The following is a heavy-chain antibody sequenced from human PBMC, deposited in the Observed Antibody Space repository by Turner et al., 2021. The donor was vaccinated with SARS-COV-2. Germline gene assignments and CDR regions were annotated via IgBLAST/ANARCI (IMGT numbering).Heavy chain of an antibody. CDR2: IYYSGST. CDR1: AGSISSSSYY. V-gene: IGHV4-39*01. CDR3: ARRLVVQGTDDYSYYYGMDV. J-gene: IGHJ6*02. D-gene: IGHD3-22*01. Sequence: QLQLQESVPGLVKPSETLSLTCTVSAGSISSSSYYWGWIRQPPGKGLEWIGNIYYSGSTYYNPSHKSRVTISVDTSKNQFSLKLSSVTATDTAVYYCARRLVVQGTDDYSYYYGMDVWGQGTTVTVSS.